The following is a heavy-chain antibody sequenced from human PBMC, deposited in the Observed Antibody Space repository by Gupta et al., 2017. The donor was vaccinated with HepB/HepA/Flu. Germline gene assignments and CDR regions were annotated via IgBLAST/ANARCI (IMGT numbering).Heavy chain of an antibody. CDR2: IIPIFGTA. J-gene: IGHJ6*03. Sequence: QVQLVQSGAEVKKPGSSVKVSCKASGGTFSSYAISWVRQAPGQGLEWMGGIIPIFGTANYAQKFQGRVTITADKYSSTAYLKLSSLRTEDTAVYYCAGDGGITEQRDYYYYYMDVWGKGTTVTVSS. D-gene: IGHD6-13*01. V-gene: IGHV1-69*06. CDR3: AGDGGITEQRDYYYYYMDV. CDR1: GGTFSSYA.